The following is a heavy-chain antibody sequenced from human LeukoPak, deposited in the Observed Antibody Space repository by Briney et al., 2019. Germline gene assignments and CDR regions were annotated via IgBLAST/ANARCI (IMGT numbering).Heavy chain of an antibody. CDR1: GYTLTELS. Sequence: ASVKVSCKVSGYTLTELSMHWVRQAPGKGLEWMGGFDPEDGETIYAQKFQGRVTMTEDTSTDTAYMELSSLRSEDTAVYYCATEARELLRLGELFAYFDYRGQGTLVTVSS. J-gene: IGHJ4*02. CDR3: ATEARELLRLGELFAYFDY. D-gene: IGHD3-16*01. V-gene: IGHV1-24*01. CDR2: FDPEDGET.